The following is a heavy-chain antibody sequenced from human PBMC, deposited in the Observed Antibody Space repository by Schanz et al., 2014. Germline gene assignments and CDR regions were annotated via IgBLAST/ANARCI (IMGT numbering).Heavy chain of an antibody. CDR1: GFRFDDYA. D-gene: IGHD2-15*01. J-gene: IGHJ1*01. V-gene: IGHV3-9*01. CDR2: MSWNAGSL. CDR3: AKESEIVVVVGTSMSGDFHH. Sequence: VHLVESGGGVVQPGRSLRLSCVASGFRFDDYAMHWVRQAPGKGLEWVSGMSWNAGSLGYGDSVKGRFTISRDNSKNTLYLQMNNLRAEDTAVYFCAKESEIVVVVGTSMSGDFHHWGQGTLVTVSS.